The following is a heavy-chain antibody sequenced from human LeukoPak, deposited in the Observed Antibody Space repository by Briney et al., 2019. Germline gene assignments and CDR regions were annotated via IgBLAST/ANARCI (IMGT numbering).Heavy chain of an antibody. V-gene: IGHV1-8*01. Sequence: ASVKVSCKASGYTFTSYDINWVRQATGQGLEWMGWMNPNSGNTGYAQKFQGRVTMTRNTSISTAYMELSSLRSEDTAVYYCARGPFIAARPGVPYYYMDVWGKGTTVTVSS. CDR3: ARGPFIAARPGVPYYYMDV. CDR2: MNPNSGNT. CDR1: GYTFTSYD. J-gene: IGHJ6*03. D-gene: IGHD6-6*01.